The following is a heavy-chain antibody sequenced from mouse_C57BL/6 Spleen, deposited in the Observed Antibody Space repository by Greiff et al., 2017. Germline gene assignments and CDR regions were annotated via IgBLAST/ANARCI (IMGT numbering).Heavy chain of an antibody. CDR3: ARRYYYGSSYDYFDY. D-gene: IGHD1-1*01. Sequence: EVQLVASGGGLVKPGGSLKLSCAASGFTFSDYGMHWVRQAPEKGLEWVAYISSGSSTIYYADTVKGRFTISRDNAKNTLFLQMTSLRSEDTAMYYCARRYYYGSSYDYFDYWGQGTTLTVSS. CDR1: GFTFSDYG. V-gene: IGHV5-17*01. CDR2: ISSGSSTI. J-gene: IGHJ2*01.